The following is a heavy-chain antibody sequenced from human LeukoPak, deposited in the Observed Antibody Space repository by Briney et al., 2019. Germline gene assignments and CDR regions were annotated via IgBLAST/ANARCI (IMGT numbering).Heavy chain of an antibody. Sequence: SETLSLTCGVSGGSISSYYWSWIRQSPEKGLEWIGYIHYRGSTNYNPSLKSRLTISVNTSKNHFSLKLSSVTAADAAVYYCARHADSSGYYYHFDYWGQGALVTVSS. V-gene: IGHV4-59*08. J-gene: IGHJ4*02. CDR3: ARHADSSGYYYHFDY. CDR2: IHYRGST. D-gene: IGHD3-22*01. CDR1: GGSISSYY.